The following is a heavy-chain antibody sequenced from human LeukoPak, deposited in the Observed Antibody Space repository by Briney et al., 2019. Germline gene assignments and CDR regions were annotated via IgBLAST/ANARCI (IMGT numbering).Heavy chain of an antibody. Sequence: GGSLRLSCAASGFTVSSNYMSWVRQAPGKGLEWVSVIYSGGSTYYADSVKGLFTISRDNSKNTLYLQMNSLRAEDTAVYYCARGPSIAAAGTTFPFDYWGQGTLVTVSS. J-gene: IGHJ4*02. CDR2: IYSGGST. V-gene: IGHV3-53*01. D-gene: IGHD6-13*01. CDR1: GFTVSSNY. CDR3: ARGPSIAAAGTTFPFDY.